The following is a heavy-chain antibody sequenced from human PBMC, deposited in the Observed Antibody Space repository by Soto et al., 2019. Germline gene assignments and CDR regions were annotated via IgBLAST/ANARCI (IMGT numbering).Heavy chain of an antibody. V-gene: IGHV3-74*01. Sequence: GGSLSLSCAASGFTFSSYWMHWVRQAPGKGLVWVSRINSDGSSTSYADSVKGRFTISRDNAKNTLYLQMNSLRAEDTAVYYCARAIRKGLGYSQTEGFDYWGQGTLVTVSS. CDR1: GFTFSSYW. J-gene: IGHJ4*02. D-gene: IGHD5-18*01. CDR3: ARAIRKGLGYSQTEGFDY. CDR2: INSDGSST.